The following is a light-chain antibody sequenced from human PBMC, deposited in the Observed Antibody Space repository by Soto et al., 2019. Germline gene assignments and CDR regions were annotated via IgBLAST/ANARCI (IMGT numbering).Light chain of an antibody. CDR2: AAS. CDR3: LQYNSYWT. Sequence: DIQMTQSPSTLSASVGDRVTITCRASQCISSWLAWYQQKPGKAPKLLIYAASSLESGVPSRFSGSGSGTEFTLTISSLQPDDVATYYCLQYNSYWTFGQGTKVEIK. J-gene: IGKJ1*01. CDR1: QCISSW. V-gene: IGKV1-5*01.